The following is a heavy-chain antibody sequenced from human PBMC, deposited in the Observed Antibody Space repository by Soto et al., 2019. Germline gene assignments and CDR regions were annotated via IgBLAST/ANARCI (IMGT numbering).Heavy chain of an antibody. J-gene: IGHJ4*02. V-gene: IGHV1-18*01. CDR2: ISVNNGNP. D-gene: IGHD5-12*01. Sequence: QVQLVQSGAEVKKPGASVKVSCKASGYTFSNYGISWVRQAPGQGLEWMGWISVNNGNPNYAQNLQGRVTMTTDTSTSKAYMEVRSLRSDDTAVYYCARDGRWLQLQALDYWGQGTLVTVSS. CDR1: GYTFSNYG. CDR3: ARDGRWLQLQALDY.